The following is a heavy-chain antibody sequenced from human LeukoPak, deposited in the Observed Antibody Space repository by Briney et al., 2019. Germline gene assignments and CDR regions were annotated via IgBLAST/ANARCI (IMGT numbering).Heavy chain of an antibody. Sequence: GGSLRLSCAASGFAFSSFGIHWARQAPGKGLDWVAVITYDGSKKYYADSVKGRFTISRDNSKNTLYLQMDILRTEDTAVYYCARGLDYDILTFWGQGTLVTVSS. CDR1: GFAFSSFG. CDR2: ITYDGSKK. J-gene: IGHJ4*02. D-gene: IGHD3-9*01. CDR3: ARGLDYDILTF. V-gene: IGHV3-30-3*01.